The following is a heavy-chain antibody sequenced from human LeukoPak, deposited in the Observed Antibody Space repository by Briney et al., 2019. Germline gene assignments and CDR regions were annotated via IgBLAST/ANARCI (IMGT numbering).Heavy chain of an antibody. Sequence: ASVKVSCKASGYTFTGYYMHWVRQAPGQGLEWMGIINPSGGSTSYAQKFQGRVTMTRDMSTSTVYMELSSLRSEDTAVYYCARTGYCSGGSCFFRYYMDVWGKGTTVTVSS. CDR1: GYTFTGYY. V-gene: IGHV1-46*01. D-gene: IGHD2-15*01. CDR3: ARTGYCSGGSCFFRYYMDV. J-gene: IGHJ6*03. CDR2: INPSGGST.